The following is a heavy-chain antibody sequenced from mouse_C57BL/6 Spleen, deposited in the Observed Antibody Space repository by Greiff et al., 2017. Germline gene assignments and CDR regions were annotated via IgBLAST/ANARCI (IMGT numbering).Heavy chain of an antibody. D-gene: IGHD2-1*01. CDR2: IRNKANGDTT. CDR1: GFTFTDYY. Sequence: EVQLVESGGGLVQPGGSLSLSCAASGFTFTDYYMSWVRQPPGKALEWLGFIRNKANGDTTEYSASVKGRFTISRDNSQSILYLQMNALSAEDSATYYCARLYGNYVWYFDVWGTGTTVTVSS. V-gene: IGHV7-3*01. CDR3: ARLYGNYVWYFDV. J-gene: IGHJ1*03.